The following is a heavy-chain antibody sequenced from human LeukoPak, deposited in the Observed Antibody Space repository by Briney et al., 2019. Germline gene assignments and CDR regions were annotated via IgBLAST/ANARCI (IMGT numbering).Heavy chain of an antibody. V-gene: IGHV3-23*01. CDR2: ISGSGGST. Sequence: PGGSLRLSCAASGFTFSSYAMSWVRQAPGKGLEWVSAISGSGGSTYYADSVKGRFTISRDNSKNTLYLQMNSLRAEDTAVYYCAKVSVDSSSCYGEFDYWGQGTLVTVSS. CDR3: AKVSVDSSSCYGEFDY. J-gene: IGHJ4*02. D-gene: IGHD6-13*01. CDR1: GFTFSSYA.